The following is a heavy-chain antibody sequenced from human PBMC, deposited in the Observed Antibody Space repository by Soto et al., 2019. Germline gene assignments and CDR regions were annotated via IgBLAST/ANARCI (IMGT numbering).Heavy chain of an antibody. V-gene: IGHV3-74*03. Sequence: EEQLVESGGGLVQPGGSLRLSCAASGFTFSNYWMHWVRQVPGKGLLWVSRINGDGSNTKYADSVRGRFTISRDNANNPLSLQTNSLTADDTAVYYCARLRSTTVGGGDAFAVWGQGTVVTVSS. CDR2: INGDGSNT. CDR3: ARLRSTTVGGGDAFAV. CDR1: GFTFSNYW. J-gene: IGHJ3*01. D-gene: IGHD6-19*01.